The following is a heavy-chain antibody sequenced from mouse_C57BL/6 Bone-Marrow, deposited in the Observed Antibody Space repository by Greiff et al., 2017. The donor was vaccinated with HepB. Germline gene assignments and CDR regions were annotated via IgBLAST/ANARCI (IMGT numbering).Heavy chain of an antibody. V-gene: IGHV1-47*01. J-gene: IGHJ2*01. CDR3: ARRNYGSSYSYYFDY. D-gene: IGHD1-1*01. CDR2: FHPYNDDT. Sequence: VQLQQSGAELVKPGASVTMSCKASGYTFTTYPIEWMKQNHGKSLEWIGNFHPYNDDTKYNEKFKGKATLTVEKSSSTVYLELSRLTSDDSAVYYFARRNYGSSYSYYFDYWGQGTTLTVSS. CDR1: GYTFTTYP.